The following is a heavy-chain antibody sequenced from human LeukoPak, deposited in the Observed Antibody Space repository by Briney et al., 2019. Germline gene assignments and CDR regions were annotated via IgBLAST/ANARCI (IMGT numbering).Heavy chain of an antibody. Sequence: PGGSLRLSCAASGFSFSDHNMTWVRQAPGKGLEWRSYICGSGSDINYAGPGNGRFTISRDNAKNSLYLQMNILRAEDTAVYYCARGAGRSGSDYWGQGTLVTVSS. CDR1: GFSFSDHN. D-gene: IGHD6-19*01. V-gene: IGHV3-11*01. CDR3: ARGAGRSGSDY. J-gene: IGHJ4*02. CDR2: ICGSGSDI.